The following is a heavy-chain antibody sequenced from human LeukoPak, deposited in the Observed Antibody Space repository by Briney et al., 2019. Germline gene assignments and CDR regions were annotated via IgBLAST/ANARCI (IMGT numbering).Heavy chain of an antibody. D-gene: IGHD4-11*01. CDR1: RFTFNSYA. Sequence: GGSLRLSCAASRFTFNSYAMSWVRQAPGKGLEWVAVISYDGSNKYYADSVKGRFAISRDNSKNTLYLQMNSLRAEDTAVYYCAREGSSNAFDYWGQGTLVTVSS. J-gene: IGHJ4*02. V-gene: IGHV3-30*09. CDR3: AREGSSNAFDY. CDR2: ISYDGSNK.